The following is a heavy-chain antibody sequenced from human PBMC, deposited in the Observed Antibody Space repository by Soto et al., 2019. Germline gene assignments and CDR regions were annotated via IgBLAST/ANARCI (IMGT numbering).Heavy chain of an antibody. CDR2: VYYSGST. Sequence: QVQLLESGPGLVKPSQTLSLTCTVSGGSISSDDYYWNWIRQQPGKGLEWIGYVYYSGSTNYNPSLKSRVSMSVDTSKNQLSLKLDSVTAADTAVYYCARYCGGGSCHSGDFWGQGTLVTVSS. V-gene: IGHV4-31*03. CDR3: ARYCGGGSCHSGDF. CDR1: GGSISSDDYY. J-gene: IGHJ4*02. D-gene: IGHD2-15*01.